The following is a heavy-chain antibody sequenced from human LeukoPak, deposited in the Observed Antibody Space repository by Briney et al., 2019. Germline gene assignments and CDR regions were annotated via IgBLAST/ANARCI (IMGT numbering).Heavy chain of an antibody. V-gene: IGHV4-34*01. Sequence: SETLSLTCTVSGGSFIGYYWSWIRQPPGKGLDWIGEINHSGSTYYNPSLKTRVIISVDTSKNQFSLRLSSVIAADTAVYYCARGGGHSAYNYYYMDVWGKGTTVTVSS. D-gene: IGHD5-12*01. CDR1: GGSFIGYY. CDR2: INHSGST. J-gene: IGHJ6*03. CDR3: ARGGGHSAYNYYYMDV.